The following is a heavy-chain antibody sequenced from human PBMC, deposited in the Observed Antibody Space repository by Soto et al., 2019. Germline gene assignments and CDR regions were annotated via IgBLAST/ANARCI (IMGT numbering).Heavy chain of an antibody. V-gene: IGHV3-48*02. D-gene: IGHD6-19*01. Sequence: EVQLVESGGDLVQRGGSLSLSCVASGFTFSVYSMNWVRQAPGKGLEWFSYITSDTKTIKYADSVKGRFTISRDNAKNSVYLQMNSLRDEDTAVYYCARSVEGHFDYWGQGTVVTVSS. CDR2: ITSDTKTI. CDR3: ARSVEGHFDY. J-gene: IGHJ4*02. CDR1: GFTFSVYS.